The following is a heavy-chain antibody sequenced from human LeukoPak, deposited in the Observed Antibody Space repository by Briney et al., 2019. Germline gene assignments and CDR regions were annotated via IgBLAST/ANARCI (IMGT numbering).Heavy chain of an antibody. CDR1: GFTFSSYA. V-gene: IGHV3-23*01. D-gene: IGHD3-16*02. CDR3: AKEGGYRYDYVWGSYRPPLATEYFQH. CDR2: ISGSGGST. Sequence: GGSLRLSCAASGFTFSSYAMSWVRQAPGKGLEWVSAISGSGGSTYYADSVKGRFTISRDNSKNTLYLQMNSLRAEDTAVYYCAKEGGYRYDYVWGSYRPPLATEYFQHWGQGTLVTVSS. J-gene: IGHJ1*01.